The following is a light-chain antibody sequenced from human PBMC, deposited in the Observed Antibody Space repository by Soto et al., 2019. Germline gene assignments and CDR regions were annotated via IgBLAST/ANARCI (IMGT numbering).Light chain of an antibody. CDR3: QPYGSSPGYT. Sequence: EIVLTQSPGTLSLSPGERATLSCTDSLSISSSYLAWYQQKPGQAPRLLIYGAFIRATGNPHRFSGSGSGTDFTLTVIRHEPEDFSVYYCQPYGSSPGYTFGLGTKLESK. CDR1: LSISSSY. CDR2: GAF. J-gene: IGKJ2*01. V-gene: IGKV3-20*01.